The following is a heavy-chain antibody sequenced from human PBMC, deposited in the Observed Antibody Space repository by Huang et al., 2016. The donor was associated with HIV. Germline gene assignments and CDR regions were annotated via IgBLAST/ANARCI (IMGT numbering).Heavy chain of an antibody. Sequence: QVQLGESGGGVVQPEKSLRLSCAASGFDFSSYAMTWVRQAPGKGPQWGAVISNDGNKMYYSDSVKGRFIISRENSKNTLYLQMNSLRGEDTAIYYCARGGILGTSWYRPFDYWGQGTLVTVSS. D-gene: IGHD6-13*01. CDR2: ISNDGNKM. CDR3: ARGGILGTSWYRPFDY. J-gene: IGHJ4*02. V-gene: IGHV3-30-3*01. CDR1: GFDFSSYA.